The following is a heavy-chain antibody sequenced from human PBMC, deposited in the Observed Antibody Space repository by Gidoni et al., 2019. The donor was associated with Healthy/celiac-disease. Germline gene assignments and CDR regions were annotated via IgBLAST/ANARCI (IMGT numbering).Heavy chain of an antibody. Sequence: QLQLQESGPGLVKPSETLSLTCTVSGGSISSSSYYWGWIRQPPGKGLEWIGSIYYSGSTYYNPSLKSRVTISVDTSKNQFSLKLSSVTAADTAVYYCARHLSHDSSGRVDYWGQGTLVTVSS. CDR1: GGSISSSSYY. CDR3: ARHLSHDSSGRVDY. D-gene: IGHD3-22*01. J-gene: IGHJ4*02. V-gene: IGHV4-39*01. CDR2: IYYSGST.